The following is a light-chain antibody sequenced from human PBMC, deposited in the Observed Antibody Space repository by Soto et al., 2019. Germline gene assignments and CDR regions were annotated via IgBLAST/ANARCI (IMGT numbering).Light chain of an antibody. CDR2: KAS. Sequence: DIQMTQSPSTLSAFVGDRVTITCRASQSISSWLAWYQQKPGKAPELLIYKASTLETGVPSRFXGSGSGTEFTLTISSLQPDDFATYYCQQYNTFAMYTFGQGTKLEIK. V-gene: IGKV1-5*03. CDR3: QQYNTFAMYT. J-gene: IGKJ2*01. CDR1: QSISSW.